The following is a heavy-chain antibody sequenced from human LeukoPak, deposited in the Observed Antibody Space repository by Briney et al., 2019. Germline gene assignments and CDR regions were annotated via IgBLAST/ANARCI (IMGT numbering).Heavy chain of an antibody. D-gene: IGHD2-15*01. V-gene: IGHV3-23*01. CDR3: AKGGHYSFFDY. CDR1: GLTFRNYA. J-gene: IGHJ4*02. CDR2: ISGDGTET. Sequence: GGSLRLSCAASGLTFRNYAMSWVREAPGEGLEWVSTISGDGTETFFADSVRGRFTISRDNSKSTVSLQMNSLRVADMAVYYCAKGGHYSFFDYWGRGTLVIVSS.